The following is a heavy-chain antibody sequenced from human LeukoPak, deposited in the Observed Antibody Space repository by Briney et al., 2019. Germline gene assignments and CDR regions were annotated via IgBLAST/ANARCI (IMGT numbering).Heavy chain of an antibody. CDR3: ARDVSSSLGY. D-gene: IGHD6-6*01. CDR2: INTNTRNP. V-gene: IGHV7-4-1*02. J-gene: IGHJ4*02. CDR1: GYTCTTYA. Sequence: ASVKVSCKASGYTCTTYAMNWVRQAPGQGLVWVGWINTNTRNPTYAQGYPGRLVFFLDTLVSTAYLQNSSLKAEDTAVYYCARDVSSSLGYWGQGTLVTVSS.